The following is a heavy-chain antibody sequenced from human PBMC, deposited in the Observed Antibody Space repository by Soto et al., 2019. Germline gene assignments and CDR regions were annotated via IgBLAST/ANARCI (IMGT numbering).Heavy chain of an antibody. Sequence: QVQLQESGPGLVKPSQTLSLTCTVSGGSISSGGYYWSWIRQHPGKGLEWIGYIYYSGSTYYNPSLKSRVTISVDTSKNQFSLKLGSVTAADTAVYYCARDRRYCSSTSCYYYYYGMDVWGQGTTVTVSS. CDR3: ARDRRYCSSTSCYYYYYGMDV. D-gene: IGHD2-2*01. V-gene: IGHV4-31*03. CDR2: IYYSGST. J-gene: IGHJ6*02. CDR1: GGSISSGGYY.